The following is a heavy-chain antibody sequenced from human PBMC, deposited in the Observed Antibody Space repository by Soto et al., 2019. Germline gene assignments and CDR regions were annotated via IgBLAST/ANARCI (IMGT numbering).Heavy chain of an antibody. D-gene: IGHD3-3*01. CDR3: AKRGITIFGVVTNYYSGVDV. CDR2: ISGSGGFT. Sequence: EAQLLESGGGLVQPGGSLRLSCDASRFTFSTFVMSWVRQAPGQGLEWVSVISGSGGFTYYADSVKGRFTISRDNSKNTLFLQMNSLRVEDTAVYYCAKRGITIFGVVTNYYSGVDVWGQGTTVTVSS. J-gene: IGHJ6*02. CDR1: RFTFSTFV. V-gene: IGHV3-23*01.